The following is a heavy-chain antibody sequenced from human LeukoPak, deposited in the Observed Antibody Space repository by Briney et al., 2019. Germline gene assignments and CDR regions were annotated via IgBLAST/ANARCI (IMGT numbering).Heavy chain of an antibody. V-gene: IGHV3-23*01. CDR1: GFTFSSYV. CDR3: AKDFSPYGSGTPV. CDR2: ISGSGGST. J-gene: IGHJ6*02. Sequence: GGSLRLSCAASGFTFSSYVMSWVRQAPGKGLEWVSAISGSGGSTYCADSVKGRFTISRDNSKNTLYLQMNSLRAEDTAVYYCAKDFSPYGSGTPVWGQGTTVTVSS. D-gene: IGHD3-10*01.